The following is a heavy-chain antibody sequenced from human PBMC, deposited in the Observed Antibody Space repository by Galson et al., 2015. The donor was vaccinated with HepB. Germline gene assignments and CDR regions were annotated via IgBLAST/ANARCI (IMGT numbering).Heavy chain of an antibody. Sequence: SVKVSCKASGGTFSRYAISWVRQAPGQGPEWMGRISPILGIANYAQKFQGRVTITADKSTSTAYMELSSLRSEDTAVYYCARERADTVMPMDYYYMDVWGKGTTVTVSS. CDR3: ARERADTVMPMDYYYMDV. CDR2: ISPILGIA. J-gene: IGHJ6*03. V-gene: IGHV1-69*04. CDR1: GGTFSRYA. D-gene: IGHD5-18*01.